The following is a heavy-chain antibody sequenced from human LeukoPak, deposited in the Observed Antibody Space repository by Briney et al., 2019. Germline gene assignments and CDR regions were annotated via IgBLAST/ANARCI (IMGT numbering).Heavy chain of an antibody. Sequence: ASVKVSCKASRYTFAGYYMHWVRQAPGQGLEWMGWINPHSGDTNYAQKFQGRVTMTRDTSTSTAYMEVSRLRSDDTAVYYCAKDMRSRGYSGYDCFDYWGQGTLVTVSS. CDR3: AKDMRSRGYSGYDCFDY. CDR1: RYTFAGYY. J-gene: IGHJ4*02. CDR2: INPHSGDT. D-gene: IGHD5-12*01. V-gene: IGHV1-2*02.